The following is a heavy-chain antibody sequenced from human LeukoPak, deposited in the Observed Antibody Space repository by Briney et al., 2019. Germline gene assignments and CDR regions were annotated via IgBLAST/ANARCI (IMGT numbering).Heavy chain of an antibody. D-gene: IGHD1-1*01. J-gene: IGHJ4*02. V-gene: IGHV4-38-2*01. Sequence: SETLSPTCAVSGYSISSGYYWGWIRQPPGKGLEWIGSIYYSGSTYYNPSLKSRVTISVDTSKNQFSLKLSSVTAADTAVYYCARSTVQLERRLVVDYWGQGTLVTVSS. CDR1: GYSISSGYY. CDR3: ARSTVQLERRLVVDY. CDR2: IYYSGST.